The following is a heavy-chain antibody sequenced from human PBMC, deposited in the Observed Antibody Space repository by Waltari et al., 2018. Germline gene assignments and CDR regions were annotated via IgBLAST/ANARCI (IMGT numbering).Heavy chain of an antibody. CDR1: GGSFSGYY. J-gene: IGHJ6*03. V-gene: IGHV4-34*01. CDR2: INHRGST. CDR3: ARRVRGIAVAGTYYYYYMDV. Sequence: QVQLQQWGAGLLKPSETLSLTCAVYGGSFSGYYWSWVRQPPVKGLEWIGEINHRGSTHYHPSLKSRVTIAVDTSKNQFSLKLSSVTAADTAVYYCARRVRGIAVAGTYYYYYMDVWGKGTTVTVSS. D-gene: IGHD6-19*01.